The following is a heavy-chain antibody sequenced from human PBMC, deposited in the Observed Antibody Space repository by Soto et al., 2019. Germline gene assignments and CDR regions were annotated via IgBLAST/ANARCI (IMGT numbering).Heavy chain of an antibody. J-gene: IGHJ5*02. Sequence: PGGSLRLSCAGSGLTFRNDWLTWVRQAPGKGLEWVANINQDGSERYYVDSVRGRFTISRENVENSLYLQLNSLRPEDTAVYYCAVYGYGVSAAASWGQGAMATVYS. CDR2: INQDGSER. V-gene: IGHV3-7*03. CDR1: GLTFRNDW. CDR3: AVYGYGVSAAAS. D-gene: IGHD5-18*01.